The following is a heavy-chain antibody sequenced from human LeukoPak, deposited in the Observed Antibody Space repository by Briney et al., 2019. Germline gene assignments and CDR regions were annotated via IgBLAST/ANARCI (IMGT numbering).Heavy chain of an antibody. D-gene: IGHD4-23*01. V-gene: IGHV3-7*05. CDR2: IKQDGSEK. CDR1: RFTFSDYW. Sequence: GGSLRLSCAASRFTFSDYWMSWVRQAPGKGLEWVANIKQDGSEKYYVDSVKGRFTISRDNAKNSLYLQMNSLRAEDTAVYYCAREEGGGGKSPYDFWGQGTLVTVSS. CDR3: AREEGGGGKSPYDF. J-gene: IGHJ4*02.